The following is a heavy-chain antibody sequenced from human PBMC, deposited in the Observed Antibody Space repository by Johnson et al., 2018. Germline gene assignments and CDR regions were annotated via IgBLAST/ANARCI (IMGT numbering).Heavy chain of an antibody. Sequence: QVQLQESGPGLVKPSETLSLTCTVSGGSISSYYWRWIRQPPGKGLEWIGYIYYSGSTNYNPSLKSRVTISVDTTTNQFSLKLSSGTAADTAVYYCARGYSSLIDYYYYMDVWGKGTTVTVSS. CDR2: IYYSGST. CDR3: ARGYSSLIDYYYYMDV. CDR1: GGSISSYY. D-gene: IGHD2-21*01. J-gene: IGHJ6*03. V-gene: IGHV4-59*01.